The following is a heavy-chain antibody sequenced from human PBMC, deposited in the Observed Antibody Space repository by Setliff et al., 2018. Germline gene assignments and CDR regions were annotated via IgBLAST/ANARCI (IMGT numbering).Heavy chain of an antibody. J-gene: IGHJ4*02. Sequence: SVKVSCKASGGTFSRYAISWVRQAPGQGLEWMGGIIPIFGTANYAQKFQGRVTITADESTSTVYMELSSLRSEDTAVYYCAGLPHTPNWNYRREVFDYWGQGTLVTVSS. CDR1: GGTFSRYA. D-gene: IGHD1-7*01. CDR2: IIPIFGTA. CDR3: AGLPHTPNWNYRREVFDY. V-gene: IGHV1-69*13.